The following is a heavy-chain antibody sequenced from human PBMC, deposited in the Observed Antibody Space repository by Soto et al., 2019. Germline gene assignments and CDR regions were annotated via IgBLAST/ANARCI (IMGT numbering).Heavy chain of an antibody. CDR2: IYYSGST. D-gene: IGHD3-16*02. CDR3: ARTVIGGFDY. CDR1: GGSISSYY. Sequence: QVKLQESGPGLVKPSETLSLTCTVSGGSISSYYWSWIRQPPGKGLEWIAYIYYSGSTNYNPSLKSRVAISGDTSKNQFSLQLSSVTAADTAVYYCARTVIGGFDYWGQGILVTVSS. J-gene: IGHJ4*02. V-gene: IGHV4-59*01.